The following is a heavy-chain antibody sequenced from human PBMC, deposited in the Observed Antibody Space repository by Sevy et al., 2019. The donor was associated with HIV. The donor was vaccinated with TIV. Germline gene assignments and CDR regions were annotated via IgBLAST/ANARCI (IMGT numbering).Heavy chain of an antibody. V-gene: IGHV4-4*09. J-gene: IGHJ4*02. CDR3: AGGNAWGRGYS. CDR2: IYSNGHI. Sequence: SETLSLTCTVSGGSITSLYWNWIRQPPGKGLEWIAKIYSNGHINYNPSLKSRVTLSLDTSKNQFSLRLSSVTAADSAMYYCAGGNAWGRGYSWGQGTLVTVSS. D-gene: IGHD1-26*01. CDR1: GGSITSLY.